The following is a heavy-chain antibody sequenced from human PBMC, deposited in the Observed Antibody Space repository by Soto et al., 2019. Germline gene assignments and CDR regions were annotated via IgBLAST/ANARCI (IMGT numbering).Heavy chain of an antibody. Sequence: QVQLVQSGAELKKPGSSVKVSCKASGGTFGNFTISWVRQAPGQGLGWMGGIIPLFQTANYALKFRGRVKITADESTSTAYMELNSLRSEDTAVYYCARWSHWTPLYYSGMDVWGQGTTVIVSS. CDR1: GGTFGNFT. CDR2: IIPLFQTA. V-gene: IGHV1-69*01. J-gene: IGHJ6*02. CDR3: ARWSHWTPLYYSGMDV. D-gene: IGHD1-1*01.